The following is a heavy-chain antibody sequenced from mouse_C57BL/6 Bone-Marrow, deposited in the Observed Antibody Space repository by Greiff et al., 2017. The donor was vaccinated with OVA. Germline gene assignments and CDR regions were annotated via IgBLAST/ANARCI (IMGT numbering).Heavy chain of an antibody. J-gene: IGHJ2*01. V-gene: IGHV3-6*01. CDR2: ISYDGSN. CDR1: GYSITSGYY. Sequence: EVQLQESGPGLVKPSQSLSLTCSVTGYSITSGYYWTWIRQFPGNKLEWMGYISYDGSNNYNPSLKNRISITRDTSKNQFFLKLNSVTTEDTATYYCARRSYYRKFFDYWGQGTTLTVSS. CDR3: ARRSYYRKFFDY. D-gene: IGHD2-14*01.